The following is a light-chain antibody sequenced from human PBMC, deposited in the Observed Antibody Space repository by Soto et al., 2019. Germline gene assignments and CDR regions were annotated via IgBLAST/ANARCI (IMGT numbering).Light chain of an antibody. V-gene: IGLV2-23*01. J-gene: IGLJ3*02. CDR2: EGT. Sequence: QSALTQPASVSGSPGQSITISCTGTSSDVGSYNLVSWYQQHPGKAPKLLIYEGTKRPSGVSNRFSGSKSGNTASLTISGLQAEDEADYYCCSNAGSSPWVFDGGTKLTVL. CDR3: CSNAGSSPWV. CDR1: SSDVGSYNL.